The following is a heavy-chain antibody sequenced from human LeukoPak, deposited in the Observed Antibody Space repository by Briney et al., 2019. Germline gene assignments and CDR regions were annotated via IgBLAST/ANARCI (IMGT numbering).Heavy chain of an antibody. D-gene: IGHD6-6*01. Sequence: PSEILSLTCTVSGASISNYHWSWIRQPAGKGPEWIGRVSSTETTDYSPSLNSRVTISVDKSKNQFSLRLRFVTAADTAVYFCARAPGWGSSQPNEAFDVWGQGTIVTVSS. CDR1: GASISNYH. CDR2: VSSTETT. V-gene: IGHV4-4*07. J-gene: IGHJ3*01. CDR3: ARAPGWGSSQPNEAFDV.